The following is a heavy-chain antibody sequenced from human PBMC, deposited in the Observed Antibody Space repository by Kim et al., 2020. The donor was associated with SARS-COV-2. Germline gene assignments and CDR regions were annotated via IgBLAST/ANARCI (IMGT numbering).Heavy chain of an antibody. CDR3: AKDTSPFYYYYGMDV. V-gene: IGHV3-9*01. J-gene: IGHJ6*02. Sequence: TGRLTISRDNPKNSLYLQMNSLRAEDTALYYCAKDTSPFYYYYGMDVWGQGTTVTVSS.